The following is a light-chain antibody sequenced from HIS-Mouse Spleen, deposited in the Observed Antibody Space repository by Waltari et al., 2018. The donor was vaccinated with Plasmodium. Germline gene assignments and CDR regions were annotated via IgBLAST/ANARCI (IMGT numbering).Light chain of an antibody. CDR1: KLGDKY. Sequence: SYELTQPPSVSVSPGPPASITCSGDKLGDKYSCWYQQKPGQSPVLVIYQDSKRPSGIPERFSGSNSGNTATLTISGTQAMDEADYYCQAWDSSTDYVFGTGTKVTVL. CDR3: QAWDSSTDYV. CDR2: QDS. J-gene: IGLJ1*01. V-gene: IGLV3-1*01.